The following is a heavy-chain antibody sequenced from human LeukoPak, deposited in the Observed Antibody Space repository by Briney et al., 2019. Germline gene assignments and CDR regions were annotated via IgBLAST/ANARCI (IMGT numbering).Heavy chain of an antibody. D-gene: IGHD1-26*01. CDR3: ATDLLAVSGSYSR. CDR1: GYTFTSYY. V-gene: IGHV1-46*01. CDR2: INPSGGST. Sequence: GASVKVSCKASGYTFTSYYMHWVRQAPGQGLEWMGIINPSGGSTSYAQKFQGRVTMTEDTSTDTAYMELSSLRSEDTAVYYCATDLLAVSGSYSRWGQGTLVTVSS. J-gene: IGHJ4*02.